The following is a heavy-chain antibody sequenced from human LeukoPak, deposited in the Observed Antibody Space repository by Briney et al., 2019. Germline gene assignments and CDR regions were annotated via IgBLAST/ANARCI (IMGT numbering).Heavy chain of an antibody. CDR1: GFTFSSYG. CDR2: IKQDGSEK. CDR3: ARDGAYSGYDFVQDY. Sequence: HPGGSLRLSCAASGFTFSSYGMSWVRQAPGKGLEWVANIKQDGSEKYYVDSVKGRFTISRDNAKNSLYLQMNSLRAEDTAVYYCARDGAYSGYDFVQDYWGQGTLVTVSS. J-gene: IGHJ4*02. V-gene: IGHV3-7*01. D-gene: IGHD5-12*01.